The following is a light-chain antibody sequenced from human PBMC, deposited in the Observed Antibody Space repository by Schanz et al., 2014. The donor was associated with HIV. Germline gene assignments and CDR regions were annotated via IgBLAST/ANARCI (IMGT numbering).Light chain of an antibody. CDR2: GNS. CDR3: ATWDDSLNGWV. V-gene: IGLV1-40*01. Sequence: QSVLTQPPSVSGAPGQRVTISCTGSSSNIGAGYDVHWYQQLPGTAPKLLIYGNSNRPSGFPDRFSGSKSGTSASLAISGLQSEDEADFYCATWDDSLNGWVFGGGTKLTVL. J-gene: IGLJ3*02. CDR1: SSNIGAGYD.